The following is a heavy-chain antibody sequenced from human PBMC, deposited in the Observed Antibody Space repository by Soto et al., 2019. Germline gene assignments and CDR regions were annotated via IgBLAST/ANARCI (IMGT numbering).Heavy chain of an antibody. CDR3: ASLYSSIDYYYYGMDV. D-gene: IGHD6-13*01. Sequence: PSETLSLTCAASGGSISSSNWWSWVRQPPGKGLEWIGEIYHSGSTNNNPSLKSRVTISVDKSKNQFSLKLSSVTAADTAVYYCASLYSSIDYYYYGMDVWGQGTTVTVSS. V-gene: IGHV4-4*02. CDR2: IYHSGST. J-gene: IGHJ6*02. CDR1: GGSISSSNW.